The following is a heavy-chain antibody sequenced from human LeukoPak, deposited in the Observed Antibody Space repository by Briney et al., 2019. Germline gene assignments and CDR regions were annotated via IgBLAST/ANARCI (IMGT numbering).Heavy chain of an antibody. Sequence: ASVKVSCKASGYTFTSYGISWVRRAPGQGLEWMGWISAYNGNTNYAQKLQGRVTMTTDTSTSTAYMELRSLRSDDTAVYYCARHPRWFGESNFDYWGQGTLVTVSS. CDR2: ISAYNGNT. J-gene: IGHJ4*02. V-gene: IGHV1-18*04. D-gene: IGHD3-10*01. CDR3: ARHPRWFGESNFDY. CDR1: GYTFTSYG.